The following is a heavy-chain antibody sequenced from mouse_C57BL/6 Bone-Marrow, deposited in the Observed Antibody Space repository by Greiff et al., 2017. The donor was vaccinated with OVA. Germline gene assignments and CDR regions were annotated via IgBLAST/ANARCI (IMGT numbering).Heavy chain of an antibody. J-gene: IGHJ3*01. Sequence: EVQLVESGGGLVTPGGSLKLSCAASGFTFSSYAMSWVRQTPEKRLEWVATISDGGSYTYYPDNVKGRFTISRDNAKNNLYLQMSHLKSEDTAMYYCARDQNYGSTAWFAYWGQGTLVTVSA. CDR1: GFTFSSYA. CDR2: ISDGGSYT. CDR3: ARDQNYGSTAWFAY. V-gene: IGHV5-4*01. D-gene: IGHD1-1*01.